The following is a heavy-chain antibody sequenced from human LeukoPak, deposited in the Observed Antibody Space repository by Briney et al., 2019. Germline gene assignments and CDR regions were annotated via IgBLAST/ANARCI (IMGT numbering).Heavy chain of an antibody. J-gene: IGHJ3*02. V-gene: IGHV4-61*05. CDR2: IYYSGST. D-gene: IGHD6-13*01. CDR1: GGSISSSSYY. Sequence: PSETLSLTCTVSGGSISSSSYYWGWIRQPPGKGLEWIGYIYYSGSTNYNPSLKSRVTISVDTSKNQFSLKLSSVTAADTAVYYCARLAAAGQDDAFDIWGQGTMVTVSS. CDR3: ARLAAAGQDDAFDI.